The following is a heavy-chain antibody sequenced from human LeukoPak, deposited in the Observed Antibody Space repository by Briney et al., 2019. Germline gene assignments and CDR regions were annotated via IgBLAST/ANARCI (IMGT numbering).Heavy chain of an antibody. J-gene: IGHJ5*02. D-gene: IGHD3-22*01. CDR1: GYTFTSYG. Sequence: ASVKVSCKASGYTFTSYGISWVRQAPGQGLEWIGWISAYNGNTNYAQKLQGRVTMTTDTSTSTAYMELRSLRSDDTAVYYCARGLAYYYDSSGYYGRWFDPWGQGTLVTVSS. V-gene: IGHV1-18*01. CDR3: ARGLAYYYDSSGYYGRWFDP. CDR2: ISAYNGNT.